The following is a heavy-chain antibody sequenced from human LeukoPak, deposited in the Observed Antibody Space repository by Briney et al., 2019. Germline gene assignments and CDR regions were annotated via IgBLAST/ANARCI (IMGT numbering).Heavy chain of an antibody. CDR2: INPNSGGI. J-gene: IGHJ3*02. V-gene: IGHV1-2*02. CDR1: GYTFTGYY. D-gene: IGHD3-3*01. Sequence: GASVKVSCKASGYTFTGYYMHWVRQAPGQGLEWMGWINPNSGGINYAQKFQGRVTMTRDTSISTAYMELSRLRSDDTAVYYCARVMGGLVIAAFDIWGQGTMVTVSS. CDR3: ARVMGGLVIAAFDI.